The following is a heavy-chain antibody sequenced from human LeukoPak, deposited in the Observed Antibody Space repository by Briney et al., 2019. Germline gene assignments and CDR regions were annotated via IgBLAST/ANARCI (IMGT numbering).Heavy chain of an antibody. CDR1: GLTFSDYY. V-gene: IGHV3-30*02. Sequence: GGSLRLSCTASGLTFSDYYMDWVRQAPGKGLEWVAFIQYDGSNKYGDSMKGRFTISRDNSKNTLYLQMSSLRSEDTAVYYCAKAADDFDIWGQGTMVTVSS. CDR3: AKAADDFDI. CDR2: IQYDGSNK. J-gene: IGHJ3*02.